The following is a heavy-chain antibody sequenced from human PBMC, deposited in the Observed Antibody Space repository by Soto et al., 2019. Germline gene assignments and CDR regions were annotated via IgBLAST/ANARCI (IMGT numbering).Heavy chain of an antibody. CDR2: ISYDGSNK. D-gene: IGHD6-6*01. CDR3: ARDKGAARPGYYYYYYGMDV. J-gene: IGHJ6*02. Sequence: GSLRLSCAASGFTFSSYAMHWVRQAPGKGLEWVAVISYDGSNKYYADSVKGRFTISRDNSKNTLYLQMNSLRAEDTAVYYWARDKGAARPGYYYYYYGMDVWGHGTTVTVSS. V-gene: IGHV3-30-3*01. CDR1: GFTFSSYA.